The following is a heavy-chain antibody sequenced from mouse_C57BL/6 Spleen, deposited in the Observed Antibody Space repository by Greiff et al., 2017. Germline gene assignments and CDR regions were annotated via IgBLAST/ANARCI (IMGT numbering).Heavy chain of an antibody. J-gene: IGHJ4*01. CDR3: ASYEYDDAMDY. V-gene: IGHV1-52*01. D-gene: IGHD2-4*01. Sequence: VQLQQPGAELVRPGSSVKLSCKASGYTFTSYWMHWVKQRPIQGLEWIGNIDPSDSETHYNQKFKDKATLTVDKSSSTAYMQLSSLTSEDSAVYYCASYEYDDAMDYWGQGTSVTVSS. CDR2: IDPSDSET. CDR1: GYTFTSYW.